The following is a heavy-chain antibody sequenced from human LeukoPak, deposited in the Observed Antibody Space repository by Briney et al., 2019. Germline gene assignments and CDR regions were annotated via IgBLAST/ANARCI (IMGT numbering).Heavy chain of an antibody. D-gene: IGHD5-18*01. V-gene: IGHV4-59*11. CDR3: ARWIQLWGSIDY. J-gene: IGHJ4*02. Sequence: PSETLSLTCTVSGGSISSHYWSWIRQPPGKGLEWIGYIYYSGSTNYNPSLQSRVTISVDTSKNQFSLKLSSVTAADTAVYYCARWIQLWGSIDYWGQGTLVTVSS. CDR1: GGSISSHY. CDR2: IYYSGST.